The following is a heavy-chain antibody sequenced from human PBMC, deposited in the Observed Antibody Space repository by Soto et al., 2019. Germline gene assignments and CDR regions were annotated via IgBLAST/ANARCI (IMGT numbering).Heavy chain of an antibody. V-gene: IGHV4-4*02. D-gene: IGHD6-6*01. CDR2: IYHSGST. CDR1: CGSIISSNW. Sequence: SETLSLTCAFSCGSIISSNWWSWVRQPPGKGLEWIGEIYHSGSTNYNPSLKSRVTISVDKSKNQFSLKLSSVTAADTAVYYCARAYSSSSWGEKLQNNWFDPWGQGTLVTVSS. J-gene: IGHJ5*02. CDR3: ARAYSSSSWGEKLQNNWFDP.